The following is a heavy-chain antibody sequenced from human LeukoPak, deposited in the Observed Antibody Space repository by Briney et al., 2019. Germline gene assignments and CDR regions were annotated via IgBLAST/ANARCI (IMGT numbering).Heavy chain of an antibody. D-gene: IGHD2-8*01. J-gene: IGHJ4*02. CDR1: GGTFSSYA. CDR2: IIPIFGIA. V-gene: IGHV1-69*05. CDR3: AIQYCTNGVCYGFDY. Sequence: GASVKVSCKASGGTFSSYAISWVRQAPGQGLEWMGGIIPIFGIANYAQKFQGRVTITTDESTSTAYMELSSLRSEDTAVYYCAIQYCTNGVCYGFDYWGQGTLVTVSS.